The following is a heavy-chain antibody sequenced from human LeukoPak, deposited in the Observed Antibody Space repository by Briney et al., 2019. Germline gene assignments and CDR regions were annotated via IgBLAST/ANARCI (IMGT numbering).Heavy chain of an antibody. CDR2: IYDSGST. CDR3: ARGNYYGSGGNWFDP. Sequence: SQTLSLTCTVSGGSISSYSWIWVRQPPGKGLEWIGYIYDSGSTNYNPSLKSRFTISVDTPKNQFSLKLSSVTAADTAVYYCARGNYYGSGGNWFDPWGQGTLVTVSS. CDR1: GGSISSYS. J-gene: IGHJ5*02. V-gene: IGHV4-59*01. D-gene: IGHD3-10*01.